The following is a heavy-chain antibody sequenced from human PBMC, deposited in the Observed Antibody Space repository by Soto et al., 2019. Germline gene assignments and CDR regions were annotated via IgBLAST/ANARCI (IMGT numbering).Heavy chain of an antibody. CDR1: GGSISSYY. V-gene: IGHV4-59*01. Sequence: PSETLSLTCTVSGGSISSYYWSWIRQPPGKGLEWIGYIYYSGSTNYNPSLKSRVTISVDTSKNQFSLKLSSVTAADTAVYYCARAHTAMVTEQFDYWGQGTLVTVSS. D-gene: IGHD5-18*01. CDR2: IYYSGST. J-gene: IGHJ4*02. CDR3: ARAHTAMVTEQFDY.